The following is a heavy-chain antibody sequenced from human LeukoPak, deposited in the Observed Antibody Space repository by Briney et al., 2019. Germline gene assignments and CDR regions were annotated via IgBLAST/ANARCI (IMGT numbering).Heavy chain of an antibody. CDR1: GFTFSSYG. D-gene: IGHD5-18*01. V-gene: IGHV3-30*18. J-gene: IGHJ4*02. CDR2: ISYDGSNK. CDR3: AKLRGYSYGYSYFDY. Sequence: GGSLTLSCAASGFTFSSYGMHWVRQAPGKGLEWVAAISYDGSNKYYADSVKGRFTISRDNSKNTLYLQMNSLRAEDTAVYYCAKLRGYSYGYSYFDYWGQGTLVTVSS.